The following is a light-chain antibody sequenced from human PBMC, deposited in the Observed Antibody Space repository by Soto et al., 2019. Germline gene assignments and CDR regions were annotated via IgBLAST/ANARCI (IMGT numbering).Light chain of an antibody. V-gene: IGKV1-39*01. CDR1: QSISSY. CDR2: AAS. CDR3: QQRYSTPPT. Sequence: DIQMTQSPSSLSASVGDRVTITCRASQSISSYLNWYQQKPGKAPKLLIYAASSLQSGVPSRFSGSGSGTDFTITISSLQPEDFATYYCQQRYSTPPTFGQGTKLEIK. J-gene: IGKJ2*01.